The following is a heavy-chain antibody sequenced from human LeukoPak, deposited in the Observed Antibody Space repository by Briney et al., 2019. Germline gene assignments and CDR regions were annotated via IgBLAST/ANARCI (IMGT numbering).Heavy chain of an antibody. Sequence: PGGSLRLSRAASGFTFSSSAMTWVRQAPGKGLEWVSGISKGGASTYYAESVKGRFTISRGNSENTLYLQMNSLRAEDAAVYYCAKSAAYSTHWYNVEYFQQWGQGTLVTVSS. J-gene: IGHJ1*01. CDR2: ISKGGAST. CDR3: AKSAAYSTHWYNVEYFQQ. V-gene: IGHV3-23*01. D-gene: IGHD6-13*01. CDR1: GFTFSSSA.